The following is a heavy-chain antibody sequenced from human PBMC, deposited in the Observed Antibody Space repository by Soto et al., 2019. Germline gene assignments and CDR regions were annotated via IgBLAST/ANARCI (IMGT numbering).Heavy chain of an antibody. V-gene: IGHV3-30*18. D-gene: IGHD2-8*01. J-gene: IGHJ6*02. CDR2: ISYDGSNK. Sequence: PGGSMILSCSASGFTFSSYCMHLGGQAPGKGLEWVAVISYDGSNKYYADSVKGRFTISRDNSKNTLYLQMNSLRAEDTAVYYCAKTLGGANGVGMDVWGQGTTVTVSS. CDR3: AKTLGGANGVGMDV. CDR1: GFTFSSYC.